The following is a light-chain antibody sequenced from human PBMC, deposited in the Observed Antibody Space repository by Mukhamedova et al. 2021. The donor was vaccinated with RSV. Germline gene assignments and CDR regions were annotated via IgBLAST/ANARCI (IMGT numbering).Light chain of an antibody. CDR3: NSWDSCALVV. J-gene: IGLJ2*01. V-gene: IGLV3-19*02. Sequence: GIPARFAGSSSGNTASLTITGAQAEDEADYYCNSWDSCALVVFGGGTKLTVL.